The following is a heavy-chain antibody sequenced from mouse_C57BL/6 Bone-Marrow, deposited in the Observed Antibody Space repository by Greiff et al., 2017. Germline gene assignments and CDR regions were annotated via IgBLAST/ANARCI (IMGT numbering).Heavy chain of an antibody. Sequence: DVKLQESGPELVKPGASVKIPCKASGYTFPDYNMDWVQQSHGKSLEWIGDITPNNGGTIYNQKFKGQATLTVDTSSSTAYLELRSLTSEDTAGYYCARLDGSSGYWGQGTTLTVSS. V-gene: IGHV1-18*01. J-gene: IGHJ2*01. D-gene: IGHD1-1*01. CDR3: ARLDGSSGY. CDR2: ITPNNGGT. CDR1: GYTFPDYN.